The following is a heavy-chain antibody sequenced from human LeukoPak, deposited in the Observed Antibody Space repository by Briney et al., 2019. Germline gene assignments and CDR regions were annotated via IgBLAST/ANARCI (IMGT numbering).Heavy chain of an antibody. CDR2: IYYTGST. V-gene: IGHV4-59*08. Sequence: SETLSLTCTVSGGSISSYYWSWIRQPPGKGLEWIGYIYYTGSTDYNPSLKSRVTISVDTSKNQFSLKLSYVNAADTAVYYCARYISSGLDYWGQGTLVTVSS. D-gene: IGHD6-6*01. CDR3: ARYISSGLDY. CDR1: GGSISSYY. J-gene: IGHJ4*02.